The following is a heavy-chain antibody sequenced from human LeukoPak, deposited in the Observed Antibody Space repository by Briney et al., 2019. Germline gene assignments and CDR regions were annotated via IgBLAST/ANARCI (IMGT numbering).Heavy chain of an antibody. V-gene: IGHV7-4-1*02. D-gene: IGHD6-6*01. CDR3: AREGPPLGIAARPFDY. J-gene: IGHJ4*02. CDR2: INTNTGNP. CDR1: GYTFTSYA. Sequence: ASVKVSCKASGYTFTSYAMNWVRQAPGQGLEWMGWINTNTGNPTYAQGFTGRFVFSLDTSVSTAYLQISSLKAEDTAVYYCAREGPPLGIAARPFDYWGQGTLVTVSS.